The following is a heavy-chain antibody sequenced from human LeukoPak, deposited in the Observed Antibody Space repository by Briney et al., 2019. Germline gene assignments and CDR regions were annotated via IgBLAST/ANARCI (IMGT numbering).Heavy chain of an antibody. CDR3: ARGRIAAYFDY. D-gene: IGHD6-13*01. CDR1: GGTFTDYS. J-gene: IGHJ4*02. CDR2: IIPILGIA. Sequence: SVKVSCKAPGGTFTDYSISWVRQAPGQGLEWMGRIIPILGIANYAQKFQGRVTITADKSTSTAYMELSSLRSEDTAVYYCARGRIAAYFDYWGQGTLVTVSS. V-gene: IGHV1-69*02.